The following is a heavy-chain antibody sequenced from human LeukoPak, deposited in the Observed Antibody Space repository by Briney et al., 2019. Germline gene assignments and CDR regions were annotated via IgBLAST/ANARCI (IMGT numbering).Heavy chain of an antibody. V-gene: IGHV1-2*02. CDR3: ARGLRGSPAFDY. CDR2: INPNSGGT. CDR1: GYTFTGYY. Sequence: GASVKVSCKASGYTFTGYYVHWVRQAPGQGLEWMGWINPNSGGTNYAQKFQGRVTMSGDTSISTAYMELSRLRSDATAVYYCARGLRGSPAFDYWGQGTLVTVSS. D-gene: IGHD2-2*01. J-gene: IGHJ4*02.